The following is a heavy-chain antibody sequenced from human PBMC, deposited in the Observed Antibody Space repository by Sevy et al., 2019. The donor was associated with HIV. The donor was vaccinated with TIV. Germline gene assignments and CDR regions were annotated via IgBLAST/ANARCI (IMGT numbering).Heavy chain of an antibody. D-gene: IGHD1-26*01. CDR3: ARDFTVVGLFDY. J-gene: IGHJ4*02. CDR1: GFTFSSYG. V-gene: IGHV3-33*01. CDR2: IWYDGSNK. Sequence: GGSLRLSCAASGFTFSSYGMHWVRQAPGKGLEWVAVIWYDGSNKYYADSVKGRFTISRDNSKNTLYLQMNSLRAEDTVVYYCARDFTVVGLFDYWGQGTLVTVS.